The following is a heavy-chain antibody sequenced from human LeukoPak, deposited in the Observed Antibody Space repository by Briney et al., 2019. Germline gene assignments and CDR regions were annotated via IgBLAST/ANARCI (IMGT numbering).Heavy chain of an antibody. J-gene: IGHJ4*02. CDR1: GYTFTGCY. CDR3: ARVMVAGKLDY. V-gene: IGHV1-2*06. D-gene: IGHD6-19*01. CDR2: INPNSGGT. Sequence: GASVKVSCKASGYTFTGCYMHWVRQAPGQWLEWMGRINPNSGGTNYAQKFQGRVTMTRDTSISTAYMELSRLRSDDTAVYYCARVMVAGKLDYWGQGTLVTVSS.